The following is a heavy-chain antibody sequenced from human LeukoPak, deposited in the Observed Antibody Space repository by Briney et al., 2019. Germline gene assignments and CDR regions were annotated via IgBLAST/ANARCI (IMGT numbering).Heavy chain of an antibody. Sequence: SETLSLTCTVSGGSISSYYWSWIRQPPGKGLEWIGYIYYSGSTNYNPSLKSRVTISVDTSKNQFSLKLGSVTAADTAVYYCARGGARYHRNAFDIWGQGTMVTVSS. CDR2: IYYSGST. D-gene: IGHD3-9*01. J-gene: IGHJ3*02. CDR3: ARGGARYHRNAFDI. CDR1: GGSISSYY. V-gene: IGHV4-59*01.